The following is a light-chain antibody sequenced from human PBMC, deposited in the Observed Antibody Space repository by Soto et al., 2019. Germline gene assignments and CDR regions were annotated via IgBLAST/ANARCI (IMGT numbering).Light chain of an antibody. CDR3: QQFNNFSWT. Sequence: DIQMTQSPSILFASVGDRVTITCRASQSISIWLAWYQQKPGKAPKLLIYKASTLKSGVPSRFSGSGSGTEFTLTISSLQPDDFATYYCQQFNNFSWTFGQGTKVDIK. J-gene: IGKJ1*01. CDR2: KAS. CDR1: QSISIW. V-gene: IGKV1-5*03.